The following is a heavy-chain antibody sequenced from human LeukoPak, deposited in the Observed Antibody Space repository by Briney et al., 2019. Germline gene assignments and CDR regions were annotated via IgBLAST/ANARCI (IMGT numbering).Heavy chain of an antibody. CDR2: ISYDGSNK. V-gene: IGHV3-30*18. CDR1: GFTFSSYG. Sequence: GGSLRLSCAASGFTFSSYGMHWVRQAPGKGLEWVAVISYDGSNKYYADSVKGRFTISRDNSKNTLYLQMNSLRAEDTAVYYCAKGSHNDYGDPHSGGKDYWGQGTLVTVSS. J-gene: IGHJ4*02. D-gene: IGHD4-17*01. CDR3: AKGSHNDYGDPHSGGKDY.